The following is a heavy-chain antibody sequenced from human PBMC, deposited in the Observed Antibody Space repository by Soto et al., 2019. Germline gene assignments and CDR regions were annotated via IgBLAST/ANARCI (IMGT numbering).Heavy chain of an antibody. CDR2: VSHDGRNT. D-gene: IGHD6-19*01. CDR3: AKGGRQWLVTSDFNY. V-gene: IGHV3-30*18. Sequence: VQLVESGGGVVQPGRYLRLSCAASGFTFIDYAMHWVRQAPGKGLEWVAVVSHDGRNTHYADSVKGRLTISRDSSKNTVSLEMTSLRAEDTAVYYCAKGGRQWLVTSDFNYWGQGALVTVSS. J-gene: IGHJ4*02. CDR1: GFTFIDYA.